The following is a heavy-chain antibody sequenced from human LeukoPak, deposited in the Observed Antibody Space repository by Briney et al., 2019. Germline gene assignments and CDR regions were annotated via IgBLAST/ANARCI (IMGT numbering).Heavy chain of an antibody. D-gene: IGHD1-1*01. CDR3: ARDQLRSDPEYYYYGMDV. J-gene: IGHJ6*02. V-gene: IGHV1-46*01. CDR1: GYTFTSYY. Sequence: ASVKVSGKASGYTFTSYYMHWVRQAPGQGLEWMGIINPSGGSTSYAQKFQGRVTMTRDTSTSTVYMELSSLRSEDTAVYYCARDQLRSDPEYYYYGMDVWGQGTTVTVSS. CDR2: INPSGGST.